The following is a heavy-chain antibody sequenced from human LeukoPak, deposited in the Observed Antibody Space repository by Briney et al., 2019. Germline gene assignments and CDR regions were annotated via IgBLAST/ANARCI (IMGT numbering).Heavy chain of an antibody. CDR2: ISGSGGST. D-gene: IGHD4-17*01. J-gene: IGHJ4*02. CDR3: AKDREDYGDYEIFDY. V-gene: IGHV3-23*01. CDR1: GFTFSSYA. Sequence: PGGSLRLSCAASGFTFSSYAMSWVRQAPGKGLEWVSAISGSGGSTYYADSVKGRFTISRDSSKNTLYLQMNSLRAEDTAVYYCAKDREDYGDYEIFDYWGQGTLVTVSS.